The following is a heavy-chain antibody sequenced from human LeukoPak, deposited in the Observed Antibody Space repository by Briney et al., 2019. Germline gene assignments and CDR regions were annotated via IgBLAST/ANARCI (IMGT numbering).Heavy chain of an antibody. CDR1: GGSFSGYY. D-gene: IGHD6-13*01. J-gene: IGHJ3*02. CDR3: ARGAYSSSWGSDAFDI. Sequence: SETLSLTCAVSGGSFSGYYWSWIRQPPGKGLEWIGEINHSGSTNYNPSLKSRVTISVDTSKNQFSLKLSSVTAADTAVYYCARGAYSSSWGSDAFDIWGQGTMVTVSS. V-gene: IGHV4-34*01. CDR2: INHSGST.